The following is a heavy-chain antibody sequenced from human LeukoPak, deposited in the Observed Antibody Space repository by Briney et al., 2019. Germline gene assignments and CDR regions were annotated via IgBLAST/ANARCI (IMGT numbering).Heavy chain of an antibody. J-gene: IGHJ6*03. CDR1: GFTFSTYS. Sequence: GGSLRLSCAASGFTFSTYSINWVRQAPGKGLEWVSSISGSSIYIYYADSVKGRFTISRDNAKNSVYLQMNSLRAEDTALYYCAKDKATAHYYYMDVWGKGTTVTVSS. D-gene: IGHD5-24*01. CDR3: AKDKATAHYYYMDV. CDR2: ISGSSIYI. V-gene: IGHV3-21*04.